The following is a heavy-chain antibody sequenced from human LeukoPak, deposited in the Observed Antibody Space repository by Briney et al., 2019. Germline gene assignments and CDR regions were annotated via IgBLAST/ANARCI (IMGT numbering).Heavy chain of an antibody. J-gene: IGHJ1*01. Sequence: ASVTDSFKAPGYTFTSYGISSVRQAPGQGREWMGWISAYNGNTNYAQKLQGRVTMTTDTSTSTAYMELRSLRSDDTAVYYCAREEAGYFQHWGQGTLVTVSS. D-gene: IGHD6-19*01. V-gene: IGHV1-18*01. CDR2: ISAYNGNT. CDR3: AREEAGYFQH. CDR1: GYTFTSYG.